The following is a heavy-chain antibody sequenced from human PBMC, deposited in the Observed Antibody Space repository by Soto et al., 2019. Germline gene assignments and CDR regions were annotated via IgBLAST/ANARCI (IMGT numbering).Heavy chain of an antibody. V-gene: IGHV1-2*04. J-gene: IGHJ6*02. CDR2: INPNSGGT. D-gene: IGHD3-10*01. CDR3: ARDPGYYGSGGVYGMDV. Sequence: GASVKVSCKASGYTFTGYYMHWVRQAPGQGLEWMGWINPNSGGTNYAQKFQGWVTMTRDTSISTAYMELSRLRSDDTAVYYCARDPGYYGSGGVYGMDVWGQGTTVTVSS. CDR1: GYTFTGYY.